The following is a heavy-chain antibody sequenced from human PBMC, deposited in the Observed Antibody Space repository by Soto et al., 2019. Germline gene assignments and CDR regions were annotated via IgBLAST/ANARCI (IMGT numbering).Heavy chain of an antibody. V-gene: IGHV6-1*01. CDR3: ARARPYYDSSGYYDS. CDR1: GDRVSSNSSA. CDR2: TYYRSKWFN. D-gene: IGHD3-22*01. J-gene: IGHJ4*02. Sequence: SQTLSLTCAISGDRVSSNSSAWNCIRQSPSRGLAWLGRTYYRSKWFNDYAVSVKHLTTITPDTSKNQFSLQLSSVTPEHTAVYYCARARPYYDSSGYYDSWGQGVLVTVAS.